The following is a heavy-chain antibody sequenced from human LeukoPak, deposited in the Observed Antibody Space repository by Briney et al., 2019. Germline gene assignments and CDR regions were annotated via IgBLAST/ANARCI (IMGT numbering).Heavy chain of an antibody. CDR1: GGSFSGYY. J-gene: IGHJ3*02. V-gene: IGHV4-59*08. D-gene: IGHD3-22*01. CDR2: IYYSGST. Sequence: SETLSLTCAVYGGSFSGYYWSWIRQPPGKGLEWIGYIYYSGSTNYNPSLKSRVTISIDTSKNQFSLKLSSVTAADTAVYYCASQGVVVITARDAFDIWGQGTMVTVSS. CDR3: ASQGVVVITARDAFDI.